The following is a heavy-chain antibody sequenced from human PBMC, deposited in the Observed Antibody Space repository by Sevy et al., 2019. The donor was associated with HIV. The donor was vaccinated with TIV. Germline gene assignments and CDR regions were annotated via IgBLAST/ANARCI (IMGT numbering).Heavy chain of an antibody. V-gene: IGHV1-24*01. Sequence: ASVKVSCKVSGYTLIEFSMHWVRQAPGKGLEWMGGFDPEDGETIYAQRFQGRVTMTEDTSTDTAYMELSNLRSEDTAVYYCATGLPGEYVDCSSCYSDYFAYWGQGTLVTVSS. D-gene: IGHD2-15*01. CDR3: ATGLPGEYVDCSSCYSDYFAY. J-gene: IGHJ4*02. CDR2: FDPEDGET. CDR1: GYTLIEFS.